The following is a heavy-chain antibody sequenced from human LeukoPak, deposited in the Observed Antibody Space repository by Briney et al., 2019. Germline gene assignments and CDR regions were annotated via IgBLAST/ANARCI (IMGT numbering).Heavy chain of an antibody. D-gene: IGHD2-2*01. Sequence: GGSLRLSCVVSGFAFDLYNMHWVRQAPGEGPEWVSYISGSSATIHYADSVKGRFTISRDNARNSLYLQMNSLRAEDTAVYYCTRDLSTGMPGGFDYWGQGTLATVSS. CDR2: ISGSSATI. J-gene: IGHJ4*02. V-gene: IGHV3-48*04. CDR3: TRDLSTGMPGGFDY. CDR1: GFAFDLYN.